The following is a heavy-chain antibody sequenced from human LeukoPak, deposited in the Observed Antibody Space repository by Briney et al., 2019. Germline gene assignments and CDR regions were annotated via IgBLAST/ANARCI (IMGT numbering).Heavy chain of an antibody. V-gene: IGHV3-30*02. CDR2: IRYDGSNK. CDR1: GFTFSSYG. J-gene: IGHJ4*02. Sequence: PGGSLRLSCAASGFTFSSYGMHWVRQAPGKGLEWVAFIRYDGSNKYYADSVKGRFTISRDNSKNTLYLQMNSLRAEDTAVYYCARDWGDGYLSTPVYFDYWGQGTLVTVSS. D-gene: IGHD5-24*01. CDR3: ARDWGDGYLSTPVYFDY.